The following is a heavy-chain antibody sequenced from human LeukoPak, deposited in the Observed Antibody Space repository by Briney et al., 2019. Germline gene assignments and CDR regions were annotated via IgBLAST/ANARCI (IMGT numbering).Heavy chain of an antibody. J-gene: IGHJ4*02. V-gene: IGHV4-39*07. CDR1: GGSISSSSYY. CDR3: ARIHHDFWSGFEPIEY. CDR2: IYYSGST. D-gene: IGHD3-3*01. Sequence: PSETLSLTCTVSGGSISSSSYYWGWIRQPPGKGLEWIGSIYYSGSTYYNPSLKSRVTISVDTSKNQFSLRPSSVTAADTAVYYCARIHHDFWSGFEPIEYWGLGTLVTVSS.